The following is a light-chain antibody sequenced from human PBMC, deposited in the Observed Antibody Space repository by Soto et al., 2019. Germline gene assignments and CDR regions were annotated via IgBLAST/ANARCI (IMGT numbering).Light chain of an antibody. CDR2: GNS. J-gene: IGLJ2*01. CDR1: SSNIGAGYY. CDR3: QSYDSSLSGPVV. V-gene: IGLV1-40*01. Sequence: QSVLTQPPSVSGAPGQRVTISCTGSSSNIGAGYYVHWYQQLPGTAPNLLIYGNSNRPSGVPYRFSGSKSGTSASLAITGLQAEDEADYYCQSYDSSLSGPVVFGGGTKLTVL.